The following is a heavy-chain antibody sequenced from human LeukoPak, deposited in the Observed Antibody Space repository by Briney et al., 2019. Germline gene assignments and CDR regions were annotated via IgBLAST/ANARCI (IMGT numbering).Heavy chain of an antibody. CDR3: ARHFRGADC. CDR2: IYHSGST. Sequence: SETLSLTCAVSGYSISSGYYWGWIRQPPEKGLEWIGSIYHSGSTYYNPALKSRVTMSVDTSKNQFSLKLGSVTAADTAVYYCARHFRGADCWGQGTLVTVSS. CDR1: GYSISSGYY. V-gene: IGHV4-38-2*01. J-gene: IGHJ4*02. D-gene: IGHD3-10*01.